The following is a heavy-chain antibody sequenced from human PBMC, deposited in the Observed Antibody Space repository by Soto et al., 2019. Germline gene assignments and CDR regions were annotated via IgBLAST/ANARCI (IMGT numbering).Heavy chain of an antibody. CDR3: ARGALAVANWFDP. D-gene: IGHD6-19*01. J-gene: IGHJ5*02. V-gene: IGHV1-2*02. CDR2: INPNNGVT. CDR1: GYTFTGYY. Sequence: ASVKVSCKASGYTFTGYYMNWVRQAPGQGLEWMGWINPNNGVTNYAQKFQGRVTMTRDTSISTAYMDLSRLRSDDTAVYYCARGALAVANWFDPWGQGTQVTVSS.